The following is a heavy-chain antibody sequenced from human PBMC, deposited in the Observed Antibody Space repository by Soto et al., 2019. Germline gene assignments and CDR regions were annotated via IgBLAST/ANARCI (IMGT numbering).Heavy chain of an antibody. J-gene: IGHJ4*02. V-gene: IGHV3-23*01. CDR1: GFTFTSLD. CDR2: SGGSDLST. CDR3: AKEKIASTVADFFDY. D-gene: IGHD6-19*01. Sequence: GGSLRLSCAVSGFTFTSLDLSWVRQPPGKGLEWVSASGGSDLSTHYADSVKGRFTISRDSSKNTLYLQMNSLSAEDTAVYYCAKEKIASTVADFFDYWGQGTLVTVSS.